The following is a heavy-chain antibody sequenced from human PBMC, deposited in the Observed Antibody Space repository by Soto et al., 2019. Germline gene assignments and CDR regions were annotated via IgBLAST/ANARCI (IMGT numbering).Heavy chain of an antibody. J-gene: IGHJ6*03. CDR3: ARVRYGEGRSYYYYYYMDV. CDR1: GYTFTSYD. Sequence: ASVKVSCKASGYTFTSYDINWVRQATGQGLEWMGWMNPNSGNTGYAQKFQGRVTMTRNTFISTAYMELSSLRSEDTAVYYCARVRYGEGRSYYYYYYMDVWGKGTTVTVSS. D-gene: IGHD4-17*01. CDR2: MNPNSGNT. V-gene: IGHV1-8*01.